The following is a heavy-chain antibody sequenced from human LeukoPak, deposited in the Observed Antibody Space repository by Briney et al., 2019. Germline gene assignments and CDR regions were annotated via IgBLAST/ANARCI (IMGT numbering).Heavy chain of an antibody. V-gene: IGHV3-30*18. CDR2: ISYDGSNK. CDR1: GFTFSRHG. J-gene: IGHJ4*02. CDR3: AKDFAVAGPPYYFDY. Sequence: GGSLRLSCAPSGFTFSRHGMHWVRQAPGKGLEWVAVISYDGSNKYHADSVKGRFTISRDNSKNTLYLQMNSLRAEDTAVYYCAKDFAVAGPPYYFDYWGQGTLVTVSS. D-gene: IGHD6-19*01.